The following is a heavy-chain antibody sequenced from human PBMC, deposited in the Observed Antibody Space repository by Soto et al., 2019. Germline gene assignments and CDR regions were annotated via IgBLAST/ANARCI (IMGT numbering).Heavy chain of an antibody. CDR2: VYFSGST. Sequence: PSETLSLTCIVSGDSIANFHWSWIRQPPGKGLEWIGYVYFSGSTKYNPSLKSRVIMSIDTSKNEFSLKLTSVTAADSAAYLCAAYDSEGYFDYWGQGALVTVSS. D-gene: IGHD3-9*01. CDR1: GDSIANFH. V-gene: IGHV4-59*03. J-gene: IGHJ4*02. CDR3: AAYDSEGYFDY.